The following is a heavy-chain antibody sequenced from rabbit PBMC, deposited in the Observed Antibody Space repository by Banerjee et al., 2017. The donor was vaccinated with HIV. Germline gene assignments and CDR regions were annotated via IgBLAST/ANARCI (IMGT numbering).Heavy chain of an antibody. D-gene: IGHD7-1*01. J-gene: IGHJ2*01. CDR3: AREQYAGYAGYGL. CDR1: GIDFSSYA. CDR2: IYTGDGST. Sequence: QSLEESGGDLVKPGACLKLSCKAFGIDFSSYAINWVRQAPGKGLEWIGCIYTGDGSTYYASWVHGRFTISKTSSTTVTLQMTSLTAADTATYFCAREQYAGYAGYGLRGPGTLVTVS. V-gene: IGHV1S40*01.